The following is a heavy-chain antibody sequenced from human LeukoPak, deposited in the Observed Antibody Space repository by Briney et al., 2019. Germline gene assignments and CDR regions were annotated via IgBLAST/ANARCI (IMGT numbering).Heavy chain of an antibody. CDR2: ISAYNGNT. V-gene: IGHV1-18*01. J-gene: IGHJ6*03. D-gene: IGHD3-10*01. CDR3: ARDRWFGSRWGPYYMDV. Sequence: ASVKVSCKASGYTFTSYGISWVRQAPGQGLEWMGWISAYNGNTNYAQKLQGRVTMTTDTSTSTAYMELRSLRSDDTAVYYCARDRWFGSRWGPYYMDVWGKGTTVTVSS. CDR1: GYTFTSYG.